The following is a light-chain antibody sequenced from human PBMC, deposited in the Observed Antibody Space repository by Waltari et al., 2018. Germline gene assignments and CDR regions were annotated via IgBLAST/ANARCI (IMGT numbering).Light chain of an antibody. CDR3: CSYAGSSTFLYV. CDR1: SSDVGSYKL. V-gene: IGLV2-23*02. Sequence: QSALTQPASVSGSPGQSITISCTGTSSDVGSYKLVSWYQQHPGKAPKLMIYEVSKRPSGVSNRFSGSKSGNTASLTISGLQAEDEADYYCCSYAGSSTFLYVFGTGTKVTVL. CDR2: EVS. J-gene: IGLJ1*01.